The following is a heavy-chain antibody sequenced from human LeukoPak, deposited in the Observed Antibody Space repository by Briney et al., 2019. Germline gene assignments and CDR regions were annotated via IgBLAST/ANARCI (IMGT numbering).Heavy chain of an antibody. J-gene: IGHJ6*03. CDR2: IKQDGSEK. Sequence: PGGSLRLSCAASRFTLSNYWMRWVRQAPGRGLEWVANIKQDGSEKNYVDSVKGRFTISRDNAKNSLFLQMDGLTAEDTAVYYCARDRDGGCHSLYYYYYMDVWGKGTTVTVSS. V-gene: IGHV3-7*01. CDR1: RFTLSNYW. CDR3: ARDRDGGCHSLYYYYYMDV. D-gene: IGHD2-21*02.